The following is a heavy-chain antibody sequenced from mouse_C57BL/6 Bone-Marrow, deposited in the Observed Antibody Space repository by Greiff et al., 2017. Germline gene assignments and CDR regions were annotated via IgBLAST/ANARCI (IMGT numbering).Heavy chain of an antibody. CDR1: GYTFTSYW. CDR2: IDPSDSET. Sequence: QVQLQQPGAELVRPGSSVKLSCKASGYTFTSYWMHWVKQRPIQGLEWIGNIDPSDSETHYNQKFKDKATLTVDKSSSTAYMQLSSLTSEDSAVYYCARDDYDGWAYWGQGTLVTVSA. V-gene: IGHV1-52*01. J-gene: IGHJ3*01. D-gene: IGHD2-4*01. CDR3: ARDDYDGWAY.